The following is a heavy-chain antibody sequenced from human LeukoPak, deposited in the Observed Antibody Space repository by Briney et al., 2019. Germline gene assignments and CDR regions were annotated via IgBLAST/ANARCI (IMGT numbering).Heavy chain of an antibody. Sequence: GASVKVSCKASGYTFTGYYMHWVRQAPGQGLEWMGWINPNNGDTNYAQNFHDRVTMTRDTSISTAYMELNSLTSDDTAVYYCASPKGAGTSKPNFDHWGQGSLVIVSS. CDR2: INPNNGDT. J-gene: IGHJ4*02. V-gene: IGHV1-2*02. CDR3: ASPKGAGTSKPNFDH. D-gene: IGHD3-10*01. CDR1: GYTFTGYY.